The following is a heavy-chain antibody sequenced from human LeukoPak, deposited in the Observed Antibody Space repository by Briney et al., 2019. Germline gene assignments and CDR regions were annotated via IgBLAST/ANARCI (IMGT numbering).Heavy chain of an antibody. CDR1: GGSISSGSYY. J-gene: IGHJ4*02. CDR2: IYTSGST. Sequence: PSETLSLTCTVSGGSISSGSYYWSWIRQPAGKGLEWIGRIYTSGSTNYNPSLKSRVTISVDTSKNQFSLKLSSVTAADTAVYYCAREGLLSSSSADYWGQGTLVTVSS. V-gene: IGHV4-61*02. CDR3: AREGLLSSSSADY. D-gene: IGHD6-6*01.